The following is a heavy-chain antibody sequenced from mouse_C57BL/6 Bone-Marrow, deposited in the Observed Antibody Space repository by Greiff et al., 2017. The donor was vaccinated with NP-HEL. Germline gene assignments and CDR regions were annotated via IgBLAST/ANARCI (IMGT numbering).Heavy chain of an antibody. CDR2: INPNNGGT. V-gene: IGHV1-22*01. CDR3: AREGAAAQATSFDY. D-gene: IGHD3-2*02. J-gene: IGHJ2*01. CDR1: GYTFTDYN. Sequence: EVQVVESGPELVKPGASVKMSCKASGYTFTDYNMHWVKQSHGKSLEWIGYINPNNGGTSYNQKFKGKATLTVNKSSSTAYMELRSLTSEDSAVYYCAREGAAAQATSFDYWGQGTTLTVSS.